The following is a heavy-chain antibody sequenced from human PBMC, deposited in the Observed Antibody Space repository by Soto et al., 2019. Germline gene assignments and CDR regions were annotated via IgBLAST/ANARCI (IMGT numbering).Heavy chain of an antibody. CDR3: ARGYIRFLEWLPREAYYMDV. CDR1: GYTFTSYD. CDR2: MNPNSGNT. V-gene: IGHV1-8*01. Sequence: ASVKVSCKASGYTFTSYDINWVRQATGQGLEWMGWMNPNSGNTGYAQKFQGRVTMTRNTSISTAYMELSSLRSEDTAVYYCARGYIRFLEWLPREAYYMDVWGKGTTVTVSS. J-gene: IGHJ6*03. D-gene: IGHD3-3*01.